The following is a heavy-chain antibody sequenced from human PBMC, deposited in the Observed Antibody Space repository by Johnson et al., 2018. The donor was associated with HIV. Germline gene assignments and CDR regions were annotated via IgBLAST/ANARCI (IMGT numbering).Heavy chain of an antibody. CDR2: ISYDGSNK. Sequence: QVQLVESGGGLVQPGGSLRLSCAASGFTFSSYAMHWVRQAPGKGLEWVAVISYDGSNKYYADSVKGRFTISRDNSKNTLYLQMNSLRAEDTAVYYCAMRYTVDAFDIWGKGTMVTVSS. CDR1: GFTFSSYA. J-gene: IGHJ3*02. D-gene: IGHD1-1*01. CDR3: AMRYTVDAFDI. V-gene: IGHV3-30-3*01.